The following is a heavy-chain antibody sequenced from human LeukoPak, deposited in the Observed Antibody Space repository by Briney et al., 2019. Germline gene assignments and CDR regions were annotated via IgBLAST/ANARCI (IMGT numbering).Heavy chain of an antibody. Sequence: ASVKVSCKASGYTFTSYGISRVRQAPGQGLEWMGWISAYNGNTNYAQKLQGRVTMTTDTSTSTAYMELRSLRSDDTAVYYCARDSPFRGVTYFDYWGQGTLVTVSS. J-gene: IGHJ4*02. D-gene: IGHD3-10*01. CDR2: ISAYNGNT. V-gene: IGHV1-18*04. CDR1: GYTFTSYG. CDR3: ARDSPFRGVTYFDY.